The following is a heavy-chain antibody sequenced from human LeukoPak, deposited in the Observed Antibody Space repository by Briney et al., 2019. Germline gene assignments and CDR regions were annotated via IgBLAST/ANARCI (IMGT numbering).Heavy chain of an antibody. D-gene: IGHD5-12*01. Sequence: SETLSLTCAVYGGSFSGYYWSWIRQPPGKGLEWIGEINHSGSTNYNPSLKSRVTISVDTSKNQFSLKLSSVTAADTAVYYCASHSGYDPRNYYFDYWGQGTLVTVSS. CDR1: GGSFSGYY. CDR3: ASHSGYDPRNYYFDY. V-gene: IGHV4-34*01. CDR2: INHSGST. J-gene: IGHJ4*02.